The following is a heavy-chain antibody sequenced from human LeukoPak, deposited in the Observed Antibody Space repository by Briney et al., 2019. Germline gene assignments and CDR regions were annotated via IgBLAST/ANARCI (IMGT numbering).Heavy chain of an antibody. CDR1: GFTFDDYG. CDR2: INWNGGST. J-gene: IGHJ4*02. CDR3: AKDLEQLDTYYFDY. D-gene: IGHD6-13*01. V-gene: IGHV3-20*04. Sequence: GGSLRLSCAASGFTFDDYGMSWVRQAPGKGLEWVSGINWNGGSTGYADSVKGRFTISRDNSKNTLYLQMNSLRAEDTAVYYCAKDLEQLDTYYFDYWGQGTLVTVSS.